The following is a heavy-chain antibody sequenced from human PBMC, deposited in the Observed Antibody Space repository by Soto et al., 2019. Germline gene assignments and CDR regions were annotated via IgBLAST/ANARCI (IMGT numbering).Heavy chain of an antibody. CDR1: GFSLRTSGVG. CDR2: IYWDDGK. Sequence: ITLKESGPTLVKPTQTLTLTCNFSGFSLRTSGVGVGWIRQPPGKALEWLALIYWDDGKRYSPSLKSRLTITKDTSKNQVVLRMTNMDPVDTATYYCAHLTTGGFYFGYWGQGTLVSVSS. J-gene: IGHJ4*02. V-gene: IGHV2-5*02. CDR3: AHLTTGGFYFGY. D-gene: IGHD4-17*01.